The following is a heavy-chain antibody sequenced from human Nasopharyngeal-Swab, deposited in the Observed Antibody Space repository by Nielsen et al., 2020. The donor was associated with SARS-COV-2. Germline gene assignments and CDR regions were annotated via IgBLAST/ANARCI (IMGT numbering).Heavy chain of an antibody. D-gene: IGHD3-16*02. J-gene: IGHJ4*02. CDR2: IYPGDSDT. CDR3: ARGLRLGELSLDY. V-gene: IGHV5-51*01. CDR1: GSSFTGYW. Sequence: GGSLRLSCKGSGSSFTGYWIGWVRQMPGKGLEWMGIIYPGDSDTRYSPSFQGQITISADKSISTAYLQWSSLKASDTAMYYCARGLRLGELSLDYWGQGILVTVSS.